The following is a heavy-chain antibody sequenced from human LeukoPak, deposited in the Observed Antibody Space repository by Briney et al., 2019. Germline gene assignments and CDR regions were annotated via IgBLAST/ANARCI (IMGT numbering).Heavy chain of an antibody. CDR1: GGSINNSSYY. D-gene: IGHD1-26*01. V-gene: IGHV4-39*01. J-gene: IGHJ4*02. CDR3: ARLSGTYYAGYDY. CDR2: IYYSGST. Sequence: SETLSLTCTVSGGSINNSSYYWGWIRQAPGEGLEWIGSIYYSGSTYYNPSLKSRLTISVDTSKNQFSLKLTSVTAAGTAVYYCARLSGTYYAGYDYWGQGTLVTVSS.